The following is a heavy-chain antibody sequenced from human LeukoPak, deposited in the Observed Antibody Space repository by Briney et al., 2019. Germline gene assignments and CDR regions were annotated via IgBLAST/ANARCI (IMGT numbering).Heavy chain of an antibody. CDR2: ISWNSGSI. D-gene: IGHD3-10*01. Sequence: PGRSLRLSCAASGFTFDDYAMHWVRQAPGKGLEWVSGISWNSGSIGYADSVTARFTISRDNAKNSLYLQMNSLRAEDTALYYCAKDSESGGPRQYYYMDVWGKGTTVTVSS. J-gene: IGHJ6*03. CDR1: GFTFDDYA. CDR3: AKDSESGGPRQYYYMDV. V-gene: IGHV3-9*01.